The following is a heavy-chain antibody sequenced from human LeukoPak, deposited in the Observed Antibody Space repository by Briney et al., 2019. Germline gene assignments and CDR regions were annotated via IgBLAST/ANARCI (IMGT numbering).Heavy chain of an antibody. CDR3: ARVPTVTIYYYYYYMDV. V-gene: IGHV1-69*13. D-gene: IGHD4-11*01. CDR1: GGTFISYA. J-gene: IGHJ6*03. Sequence: SVKVSCKASGGTFISYAISWVRQAPGQGRERMGGITPISGTANYAQKVQGRVTITADESTSTAYMELSSLRSEDSAVYYCARVPTVTIYYYYYYMDVWGKGTTVTVSS. CDR2: ITPISGTA.